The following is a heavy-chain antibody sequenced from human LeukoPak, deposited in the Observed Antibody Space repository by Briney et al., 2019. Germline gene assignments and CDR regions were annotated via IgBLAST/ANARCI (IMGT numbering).Heavy chain of an antibody. D-gene: IGHD6-19*01. CDR1: GGTFSSYA. V-gene: IGHV1-69*04. Sequence: SVKVSCKASGGTFSSYAISWVRQAPGQGLEWMGRIIPILGIANYAQKFQGRVTITADKSTSTAYMELSSLRSEDTAAYYCARERSSGWLDYWGQGTLVTVSS. CDR2: IIPILGIA. J-gene: IGHJ4*02. CDR3: ARERSSGWLDY.